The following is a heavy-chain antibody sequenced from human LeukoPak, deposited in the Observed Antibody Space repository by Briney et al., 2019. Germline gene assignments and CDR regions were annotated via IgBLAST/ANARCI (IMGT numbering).Heavy chain of an antibody. D-gene: IGHD6-19*01. CDR2: ISGSGGDT. V-gene: IGHV3-23*01. CDR1: GFIFSSCV. J-gene: IGHJ4*02. Sequence: GGSLRLSCAASGFIFSSCVMSWVRQAPGKGLELVSVISGSGGDTYYADSVKGRFTVSRDNSKNTLFLQMNSLRADDTAVYFCARDVSAWYSTGFAYWGQGTLVTVSS. CDR3: ARDVSAWYSTGFAY.